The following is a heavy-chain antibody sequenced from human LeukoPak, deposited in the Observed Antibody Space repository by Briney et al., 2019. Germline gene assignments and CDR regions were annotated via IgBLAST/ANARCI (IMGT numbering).Heavy chain of an antibody. V-gene: IGHV3-20*04. CDR2: INWNGGST. D-gene: IGHD2-15*01. CDR3: ARSVAASRDY. J-gene: IGHJ4*02. Sequence: PGGSLRLSXAASGFTFSSYWMSWVRQAPGKGLEWVSGINWNGGSTGYADSVKGRFTISRDNAKNSLYLQMNSLRAEDTALYYCARSVAASRDYWGQGTLVTVSS. CDR1: GFTFSSYW.